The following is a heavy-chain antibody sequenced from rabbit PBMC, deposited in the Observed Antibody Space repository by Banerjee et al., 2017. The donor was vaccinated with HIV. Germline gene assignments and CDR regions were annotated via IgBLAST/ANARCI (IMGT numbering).Heavy chain of an antibody. D-gene: IGHD3-1*01. J-gene: IGHJ4*01. V-gene: IGHV1S40*01. CDR3: MRENLMGGL. CDR1: GFSFSSSDY. CDR2: IDTDGSGFT. Sequence: QSLEESGGDLVKPGASLTLTCTASGFSFSSSDYMCWVRQAPGKGLEWIACIDTDGSGFTYFASWAKGRFTISKTSSTTVTLQMTSLTAADTATYFCMRENLMGGLWGPGTLVTVS.